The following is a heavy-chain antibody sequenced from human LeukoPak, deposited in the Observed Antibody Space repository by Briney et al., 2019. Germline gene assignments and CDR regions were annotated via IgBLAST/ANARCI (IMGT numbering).Heavy chain of an antibody. V-gene: IGHV3-74*01. D-gene: IGHD4-11*01. CDR2: INSDGSST. CDR1: GFTFSSYW. CDR3: ASGVTIYYYYMDV. Sequence: GGSLRLSCAASGFTFSSYWMHWVRQAPGKGVVWVSRINSDGSSTSYADSVKGRFTISRDNAKNTLYLQMNSLRAEDTAVYYCASGVTIYYYYMDVWGKGTTVTVSS. J-gene: IGHJ6*03.